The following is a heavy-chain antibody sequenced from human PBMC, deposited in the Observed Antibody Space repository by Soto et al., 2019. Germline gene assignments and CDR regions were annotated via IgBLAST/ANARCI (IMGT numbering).Heavy chain of an antibody. J-gene: IGHJ4*02. CDR1: GFTFSSYA. CDR3: AKRSGAGGHFDY. V-gene: IGHV3-23*01. Sequence: DVQLLESGGGLVQPEGSLRLSCAASGFTFSSYAMGWVRQGPGKGLELVAVVSIGGSTHYADAVRGRFTISRDNSKNTLYMQRNGLTAEDTAVYFCAKRSGAGGHFDYWGQGALVTVSS. D-gene: IGHD2-15*01. CDR2: VSIGGST.